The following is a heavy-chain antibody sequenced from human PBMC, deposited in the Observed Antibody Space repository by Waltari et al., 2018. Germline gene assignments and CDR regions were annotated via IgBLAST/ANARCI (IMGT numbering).Heavy chain of an antibody. V-gene: IGHV4-34*01. D-gene: IGHD5-12*01. Sequence: QVQLQQWGAGLLKPSETLSLTCAVYGGSFSGYYWSWIRQPPGKGLEWIGEINHSGSTNYNPSLKSRVTISVDTSKNQFSLKLSSVTAADTAVYYCAREGNTRWLQTEMNDAFDIWGQGTMVTVSS. CDR2: INHSGST. CDR3: AREGNTRWLQTEMNDAFDI. CDR1: GGSFSGYY. J-gene: IGHJ3*02.